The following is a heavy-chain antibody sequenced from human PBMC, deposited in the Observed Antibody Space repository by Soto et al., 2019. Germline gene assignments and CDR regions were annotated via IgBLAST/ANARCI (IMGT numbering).Heavy chain of an antibody. J-gene: IGHJ6*02. D-gene: IGHD3-3*01. V-gene: IGHV3-33*01. Sequence: PGGSLRLSCAASGFTFSSYGMHWVRQAPGKGLEWVAVIWYDGSNKYYADSVKGRFTISRDNSKNTLYLQMNNLRAEDTAVYYCARGDFWSGYYKGRWDYYYYGMDVWGQGTTVTVSS. CDR2: IWYDGSNK. CDR3: ARGDFWSGYYKGRWDYYYYGMDV. CDR1: GFTFSSYG.